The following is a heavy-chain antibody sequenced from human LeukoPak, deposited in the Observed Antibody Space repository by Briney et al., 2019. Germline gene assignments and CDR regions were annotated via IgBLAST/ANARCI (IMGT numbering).Heavy chain of an antibody. V-gene: IGHV4-59*01. CDR2: IYYSGST. CDR3: AREPHGSGSYFDY. CDR1: GGSISSYY. J-gene: IGHJ4*02. Sequence: PSETLSLTCTVSGGSISSYYWSWIRQPPGKGLEWIGYIYYSGSTNYNPSLKSRVTISVDTSKNQFSLKLSSVTAADTAVYYCAREPHGSGSYFDYWGQGTPVTVSS. D-gene: IGHD3-10*01.